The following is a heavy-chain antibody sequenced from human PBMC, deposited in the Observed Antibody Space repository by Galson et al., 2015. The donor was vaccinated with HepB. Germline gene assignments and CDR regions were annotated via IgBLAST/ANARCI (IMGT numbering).Heavy chain of an antibody. CDR1: GYTFTSYG. V-gene: IGHV1-18*01. J-gene: IGHJ3*02. D-gene: IGHD3-3*01. CDR3: ARVLRFSEWLPPDAFDI. Sequence: SVKVSCKASGYTFTSYGISWVRQAPGQGLEWMGWISAYNGNTNYAQKLQGRVTMTTDTSTSTAYMELRSLRSNDTAVYYCARVLRFSEWLPPDAFDIWGQGTMVTVSS. CDR2: ISAYNGNT.